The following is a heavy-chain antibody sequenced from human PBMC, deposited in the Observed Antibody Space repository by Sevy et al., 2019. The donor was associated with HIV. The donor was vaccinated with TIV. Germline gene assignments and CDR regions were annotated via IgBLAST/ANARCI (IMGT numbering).Heavy chain of an antibody. Sequence: GGYLRLSCAASGFTFSDFRMHWVRQAPGKGLERVAVISYDARNTKYNPDSVKGRFTISGDNSKNTLYLQINSLRPEDTAIYYCSRDKREILSSAFDYWGQGTLVSVSS. V-gene: IGHV3-30*01. CDR2: ISYDARNTK. J-gene: IGHJ4*02. CDR1: GFTFSDFR. CDR3: SRDKREILSSAFDY. D-gene: IGHD1-26*01.